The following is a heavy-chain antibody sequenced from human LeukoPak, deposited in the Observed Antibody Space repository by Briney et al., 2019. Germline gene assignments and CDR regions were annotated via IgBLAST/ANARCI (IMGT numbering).Heavy chain of an antibody. CDR1: GYTFISYG. Sequence: ASVKVSCKASGYTFISYGVTWVRQAPGQGLEWMGWISAYNGNTNYAQKLQGRVTMTTDTSTSTAYMELRSLRSDDTAVYYCARDREYSGSYLSAFDIWGQGTMVTVSS. CDR2: ISAYNGNT. CDR3: ARDREYSGSYLSAFDI. V-gene: IGHV1-18*01. D-gene: IGHD1-26*01. J-gene: IGHJ3*02.